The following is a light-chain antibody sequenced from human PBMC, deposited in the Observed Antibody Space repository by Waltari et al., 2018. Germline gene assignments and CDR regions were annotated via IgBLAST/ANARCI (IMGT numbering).Light chain of an antibody. CDR1: QSVSRS. CDR3: QHYVRLPVS. Sequence: DIVLTQSPGPLSLSPGARATLSCRASQSVSRSLAWYQQKPGQAPRLLIYGASSRATGVPDRFSGSGSGTDFSLTISRLEPEDFAVYYCQHYVRLPVSFGQGTKVEIK. V-gene: IGKV3-20*01. J-gene: IGKJ1*01. CDR2: GAS.